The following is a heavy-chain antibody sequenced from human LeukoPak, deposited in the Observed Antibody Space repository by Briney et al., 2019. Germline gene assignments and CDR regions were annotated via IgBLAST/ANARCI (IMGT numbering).Heavy chain of an antibody. D-gene: IGHD2/OR15-2a*01. CDR3: AKDLSPLYYYGMDV. V-gene: IGHV4-31*03. J-gene: IGHJ6*02. CDR1: GGAINSGGYY. Sequence: PSETLSLTCTVSGGAINSGGYYWNWIRQHPGEGLEWVGSMYNSGSTFYNPSLESRATISVDTSQNQFSLQLNSVTAADTAVYYCAKDLSPLYYYGMDVWGQGTTVTVSS. CDR2: MYNSGST.